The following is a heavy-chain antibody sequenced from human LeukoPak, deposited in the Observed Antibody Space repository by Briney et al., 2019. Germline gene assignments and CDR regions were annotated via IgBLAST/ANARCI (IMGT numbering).Heavy chain of an antibody. J-gene: IGHJ6*02. D-gene: IGHD2-2*01. V-gene: IGHV4-34*01. Sequence: SETLSLTCAVYGGSFSGYYWSWIRQPPGKGLEWIGEINHSGSTNYNPSLKSRGTISVDTSKNQFSLKLSSVTAADTAVYYCATSPGYCSSTSCYYYYYYGMDVWGQGTTVTVSS. CDR3: ATSPGYCSSTSCYYYYYYGMDV. CDR1: GGSFSGYY. CDR2: INHSGST.